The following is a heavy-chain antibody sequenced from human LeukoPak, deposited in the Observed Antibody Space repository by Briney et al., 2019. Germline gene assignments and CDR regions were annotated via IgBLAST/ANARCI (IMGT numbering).Heavy chain of an antibody. CDR3: AKDWGGHGCCGDYFDY. Sequence: GGSLRLSCATSGFMFSDYGMHWVRQAPGKGLEWVAFVRDDGSNKLYAESVKGRFTISRDNSKNTVSLQMNSLRSEDTAVYYCAKDWGGHGCCGDYFDYWGQGSLVTVS. J-gene: IGHJ4*02. D-gene: IGHD2-15*01. CDR1: GFMFSDYG. CDR2: VRDDGSNK. V-gene: IGHV3-30*02.